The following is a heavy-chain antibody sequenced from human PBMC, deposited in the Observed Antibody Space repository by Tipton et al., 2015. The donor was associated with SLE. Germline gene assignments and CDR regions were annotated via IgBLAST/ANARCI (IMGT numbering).Heavy chain of an antibody. CDR3: ANNRGVATVPGDY. Sequence: SLRLSCAASGFTFSSYVMSWVRQAPGKGLEWVAFIRSDGSTNYDADSVKGRFTISRDNSKNTLYLQMNNLRSEDTALYYCANNRGVATVPGDYWGQGTLVTVSS. D-gene: IGHD3-10*01. J-gene: IGHJ4*02. V-gene: IGHV3-30*02. CDR2: IRSDGSTN. CDR1: GFTFSSYV.